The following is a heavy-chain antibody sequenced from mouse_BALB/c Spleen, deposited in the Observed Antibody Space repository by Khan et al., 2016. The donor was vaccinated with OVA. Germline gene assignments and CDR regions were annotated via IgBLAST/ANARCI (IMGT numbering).Heavy chain of an antibody. D-gene: IGHD1-2*01. V-gene: IGHV3-2*02. CDR3: ARTARIKY. CDR2: ISYSGIT. Sequence: VQLKESGPGLVKPSQSLSLTCTVTGYSITSGYGWNWIRQFPGNKLEWMGYISYSGITNYNPSLKSRISITRDTSKNQFFLQLNSVTTDYTATCYCARTARIKYWGQGTTLTVSS. CDR1: GYSITSGYG. J-gene: IGHJ2*01.